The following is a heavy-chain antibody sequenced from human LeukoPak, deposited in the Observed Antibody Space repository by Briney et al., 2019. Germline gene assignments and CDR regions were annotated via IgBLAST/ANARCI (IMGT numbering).Heavy chain of an antibody. Sequence: SVKVPCKASGGTFSSYAISWVRQAPGQGLEWMGGIIPIFGTANYAQKFQGRVTITADESTSTAYMELSSLRSEDTAVYYCASPRYSSGWYLFDYWGQGTLVTVSS. CDR2: IIPIFGTA. CDR1: GGTFSSYA. V-gene: IGHV1-69*13. J-gene: IGHJ4*02. CDR3: ASPRYSSGWYLFDY. D-gene: IGHD6-19*01.